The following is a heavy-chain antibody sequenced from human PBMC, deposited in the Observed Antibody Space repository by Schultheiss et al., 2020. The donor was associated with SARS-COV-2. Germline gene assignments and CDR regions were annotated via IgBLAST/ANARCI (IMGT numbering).Heavy chain of an antibody. V-gene: IGHV4-34*01. D-gene: IGHD2-2*01. CDR3: AGGLGYCSSTSCGHWFDP. CDR1: GGSINGYY. CDR2: INHSGST. J-gene: IGHJ5*02. Sequence: SETLSLTCTVSGGSINGYYWTWIRQPPGKGLEWIGEINHSGSTNYNPSLKSRVTISVDTSKNQFSLKLSSVTAADTAVYYCAGGLGYCSSTSCGHWFDPWGQGTLVTVSS.